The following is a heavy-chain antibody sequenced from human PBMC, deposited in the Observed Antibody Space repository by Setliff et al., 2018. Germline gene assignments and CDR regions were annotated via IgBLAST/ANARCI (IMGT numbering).Heavy chain of an antibody. D-gene: IGHD3-3*01. CDR3: ARGGDIITIFGVVTSDYYYYMDV. CDR1: GGSISSGNYY. J-gene: IGHJ6*03. Sequence: SETLSLTCTVSGGSISSGNYYWIWIRQPAGKALEWLGHIFARGSMSYNPSLRSRITISQDRSENQFSLRLTSVTAADTAVYYCARGGDIITIFGVVTSDYYYYMDVWGTGTTVTVSS. CDR2: IFARGSM. V-gene: IGHV4-61*10.